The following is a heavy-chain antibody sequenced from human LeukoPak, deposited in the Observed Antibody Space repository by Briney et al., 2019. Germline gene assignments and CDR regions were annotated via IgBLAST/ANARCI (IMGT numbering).Heavy chain of an antibody. J-gene: IGHJ4*02. Sequence: ASVTVYCTASGGTFSSYAISWVRQPPGQGLECMGGIIPIFGTANYAQKFQGRVTITADESTSTAYMELSSLRSEDTAVYYCARGLLRYFDWSLNYWGQGTLVTVSS. V-gene: IGHV1-69*13. CDR3: ARGLLRYFDWSLNY. D-gene: IGHD3-9*01. CDR1: GGTFSSYA. CDR2: IIPIFGTA.